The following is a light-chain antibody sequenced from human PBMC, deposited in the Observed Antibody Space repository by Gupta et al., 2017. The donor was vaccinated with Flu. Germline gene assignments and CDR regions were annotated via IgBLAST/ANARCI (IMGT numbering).Light chain of an antibody. V-gene: IGKV2D-29*01. Sequence: SFTPGQPASISCRSSQILLYSDGQTYLLWYRQRPVQPPQLLISEVSKPVSGVPERFTGSGSGTDFTLTSSRGEAQDVGVYYFMQSIDRYSFGQGTRLEIK. CDR1: QILLYSDGQTY. J-gene: IGKJ2*01. CDR2: EVS. CDR3: MQSIDRYS.